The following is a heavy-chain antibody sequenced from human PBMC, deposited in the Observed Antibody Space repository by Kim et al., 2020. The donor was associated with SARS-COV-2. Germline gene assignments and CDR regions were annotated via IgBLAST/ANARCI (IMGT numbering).Heavy chain of an antibody. D-gene: IGHD1-26*01. J-gene: IGHJ4*02. CDR3: ARAPTRSASGGSDY. CDR1: GFTFSSYG. V-gene: IGHV3-33*05. CDR2: ISYDGSNK. Sequence: GGSLRLSCAASGFTFSSYGMHWVRQAPGKGLEWVAVISYDGSNKYYADSVKGRCTIPRDNSKNTLYLQMNSLRAEDTSVYYCARAPTRSASGGSDYWGQGNLVTVAS.